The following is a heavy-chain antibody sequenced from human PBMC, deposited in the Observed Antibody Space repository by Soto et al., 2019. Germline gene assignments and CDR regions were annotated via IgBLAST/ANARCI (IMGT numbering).Heavy chain of an antibody. V-gene: IGHV3-7*01. J-gene: IGHJ1*01. Sequence: PGGSLILSCAASGFLFSVYWMSWVRQAPGKGLEWVASIKQDGSEIHYVDSVKGRFTISRDNVKNSLYLQMNSLRAEDTAVYYCAYCNGGSCFEYFQHWGRGTLVTVSS. CDR3: AYCNGGSCFEYFQH. CDR1: GFLFSVYW. D-gene: IGHD2-15*01. CDR2: IKQDGSEI.